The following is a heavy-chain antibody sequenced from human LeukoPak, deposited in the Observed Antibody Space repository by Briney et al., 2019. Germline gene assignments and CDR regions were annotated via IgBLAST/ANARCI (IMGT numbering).Heavy chain of an antibody. CDR2: INPNNGGA. CDR3: ARVRYRLAETYIDY. D-gene: IGHD3-16*01. Sequence: GASVKVSCKASGYTFTDCYIHWVRQAPGQGLECVGWINPNNGGANYAQKFQGRVTMTRDTSISTAYMELSRLKSDDTAVYYCARVRYRLAETYIDYWGQGTLVTVSS. CDR1: GYTFTDCY. V-gene: IGHV1-2*02. J-gene: IGHJ4*02.